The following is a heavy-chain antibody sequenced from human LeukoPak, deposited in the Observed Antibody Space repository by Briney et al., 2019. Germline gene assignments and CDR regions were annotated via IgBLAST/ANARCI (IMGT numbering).Heavy chain of an antibody. CDR2: ISWNSGSR. J-gene: IGHJ4*02. D-gene: IGHD6-19*01. V-gene: IGHV3-9*01. CDR3: AKDKTGYSSGWYMY. Sequence: SLGLSCAASGFTFDDYAMHWVRQAPGKGLGGVSGISWNSGSRGYADSVKGRFTISRDNAKNSLYLQMNSLRAEDTALYYCAKDKTGYSSGWYMYWGQGTLVTVSS. CDR1: GFTFDDYA.